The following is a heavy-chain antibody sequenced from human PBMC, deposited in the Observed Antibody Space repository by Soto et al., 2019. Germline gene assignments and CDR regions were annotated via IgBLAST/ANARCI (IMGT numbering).Heavy chain of an antibody. CDR3: ASKGFFGDYENPDY. J-gene: IGHJ4*02. V-gene: IGHV3-11*06. CDR2: ISSSSSYT. D-gene: IGHD4-17*01. CDR1: GFTFSDYY. Sequence: QVQLVESGGGLVKPGGSLRLSCAASGFTFSDYYMSWIRQAPGKGLEWVSYISSSSSYTNYADSVKGRFTISRDNAKNSLYLQMNSLRAEDTAVYYCASKGFFGDYENPDYWGQGTLVAVSA.